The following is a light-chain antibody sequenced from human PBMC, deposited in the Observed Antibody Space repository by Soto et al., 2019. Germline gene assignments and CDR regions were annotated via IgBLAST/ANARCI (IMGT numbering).Light chain of an antibody. CDR3: QQYNNWPRT. J-gene: IGKJ1*01. CDR1: QSVSSN. CDR2: GAS. Sequence: EIVMTQSPATLSVSPGERATLSCRASQSVSSNLAWYQQKPGQAPRLLIYGASTRATVIPARFSGSGSGTEFTLTISSLQSEDFAVYYCQQYNNWPRTFGQGTKVEI. V-gene: IGKV3-15*01.